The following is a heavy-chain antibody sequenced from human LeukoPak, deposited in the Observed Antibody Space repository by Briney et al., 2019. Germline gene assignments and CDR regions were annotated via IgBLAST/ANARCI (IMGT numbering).Heavy chain of an antibody. CDR1: GYTFTSYA. V-gene: IGHV1-2*04. J-gene: IGHJ4*02. CDR3: ARDSGHSSPFHY. D-gene: IGHD5-18*01. CDR2: INPNSGGT. Sequence: ASVKASCKASGYTFTSYAMNWVRQAPGQGLEWMGWINPNSGGTNYAQKFQGWVTMTRDTSISTAYMELSRLRSDDTAVYYCARDSGHSSPFHYWGQGTLLTLPS.